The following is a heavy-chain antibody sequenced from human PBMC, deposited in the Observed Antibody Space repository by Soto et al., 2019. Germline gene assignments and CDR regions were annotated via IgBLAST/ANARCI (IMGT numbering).Heavy chain of an antibody. CDR3: ARDRGAYISSWFWYFSH. J-gene: IGHJ2*01. Sequence: SETLSLTCSVSGASISSFNWNWVRQPAGKGPEWVGRLNIAGTINYNPSLKSRITMSMDTSKNQISLHLRSVTAADTAIYYCARDRGAYISSWFWYFSHWGHGTLVTVSS. CDR2: LNIAGTI. CDR1: GASISSFN. D-gene: IGHD6-13*01. V-gene: IGHV4-4*07.